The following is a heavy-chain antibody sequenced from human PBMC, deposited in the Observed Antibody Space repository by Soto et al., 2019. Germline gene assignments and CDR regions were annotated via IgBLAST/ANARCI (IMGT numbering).Heavy chain of an antibody. Sequence: GGSLRLSCAASGFTFSSYEINWVRQAPGKGLEWVSYISSDGYTIYYADSVKGRFTISRDNAKNSLYLQMNSLGAEDTAVYYCALGYLRAYFDYWGQGTLVTVSS. CDR1: GFTFSSYE. CDR3: ALGYLRAYFDY. V-gene: IGHV3-48*03. D-gene: IGHD3-22*01. J-gene: IGHJ4*02. CDR2: ISSDGYTI.